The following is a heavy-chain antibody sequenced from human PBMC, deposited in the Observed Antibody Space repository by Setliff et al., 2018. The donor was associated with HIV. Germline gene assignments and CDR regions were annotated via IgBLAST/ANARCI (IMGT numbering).Heavy chain of an antibody. CDR1: GYTFTGYY. J-gene: IGHJ5*02. V-gene: IGHV1-69-2*01. D-gene: IGHD3-10*01. CDR3: ATRPPDYYGSGNSYP. CDR2: VDPEDGET. Sequence: VASVKVSCKASGYTFTGYYMHWVQQAPGKGLEWMGRVDPEDGETIYAEKFQGRVSITADTSTDTAYMDLSSLRFEDTAVYYCATRPPDYYGSGNSYPWGQGTLVTVSS.